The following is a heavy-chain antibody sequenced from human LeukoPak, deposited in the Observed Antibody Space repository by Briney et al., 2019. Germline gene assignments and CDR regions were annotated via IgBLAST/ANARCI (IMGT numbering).Heavy chain of an antibody. D-gene: IGHD3-3*01. J-gene: IGHJ4*02. CDR1: GFTFSSYW. Sequence: GGSLRLSCAASGFTFSSYWMHWVRKAPGKGLVWVSRINSDGSSTSYADSVKGRFTISRDNAKNTLYLQMNSLRAEDTAVYYCARSLKYYDFWSGYYGYYFDYWGQGTLVTVSS. V-gene: IGHV3-74*01. CDR3: ARSLKYYDFWSGYYGYYFDY. CDR2: INSDGSST.